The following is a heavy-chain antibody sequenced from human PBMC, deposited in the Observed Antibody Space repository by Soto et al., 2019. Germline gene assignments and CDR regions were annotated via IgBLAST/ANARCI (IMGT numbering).Heavy chain of an antibody. Sequence: ASVKVSCKASGYTFSSYAMHWVRQAPGQRLEWMGWINAGNGNTKYSQKFQGRVTITRDTSASTAYMELSSLRSEDTAVYYCARVIGALYSSDYWGQGTLVTLSS. CDR3: ARVIGALYSSDY. V-gene: IGHV1-3*01. J-gene: IGHJ4*02. CDR2: INAGNGNT. D-gene: IGHD3-16*01. CDR1: GYTFSSYA.